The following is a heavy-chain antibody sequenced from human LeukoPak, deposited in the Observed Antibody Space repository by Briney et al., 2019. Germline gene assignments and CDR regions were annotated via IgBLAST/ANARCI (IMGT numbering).Heavy chain of an antibody. CDR1: GDSIRSSSYY. CDR2: IYYSGST. Sequence: KPSETLSLTCSVSGDSIRSSSYYWGWIRQPPGKGLEWIGGIYYSGSTYYNPSLKNRATISVDTSKNQFSLKLTSVTAADTAVFYCASTRRSGTYLEAFDIWGQGTMVTISS. V-gene: IGHV4-39*01. D-gene: IGHD1-26*01. J-gene: IGHJ3*02. CDR3: ASTRRSGTYLEAFDI.